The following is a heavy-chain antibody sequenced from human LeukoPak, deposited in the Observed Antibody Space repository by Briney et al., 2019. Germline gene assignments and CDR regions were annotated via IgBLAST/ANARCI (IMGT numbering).Heavy chain of an antibody. D-gene: IGHD3-22*01. Sequence: ASVKVSCKASGYTFTSYGICWVRQAPGQGLEWMGWISTYNGNTNYAQKFQGRVVMTTDTFTSTAYMELRSLRSDDTALYYCARVDSSGETLFDYWGQGTLVTVSS. V-gene: IGHV1-18*01. CDR2: ISTYNGNT. CDR1: GYTFTSYG. CDR3: ARVDSSGETLFDY. J-gene: IGHJ4*02.